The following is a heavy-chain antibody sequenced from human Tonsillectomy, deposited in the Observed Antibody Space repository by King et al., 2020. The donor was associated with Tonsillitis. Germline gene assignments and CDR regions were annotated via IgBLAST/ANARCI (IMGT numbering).Heavy chain of an antibody. D-gene: IGHD6-13*01. CDR2: IRQDGRET. Sequence: VQLVESGGGLVQPGGSLRLSCAASCFTFSNYWLSWGRQAPGKGLEWVANIRQDGRETYYVDSVKGRFTISRDNAKNSLYLQMTSLRAEDTAVYYCARGISAAGGRWYFDLWGRGTLAT. CDR1: CFTFSNYW. J-gene: IGHJ2*01. CDR3: ARGISAAGGRWYFDL. V-gene: IGHV3-7*04.